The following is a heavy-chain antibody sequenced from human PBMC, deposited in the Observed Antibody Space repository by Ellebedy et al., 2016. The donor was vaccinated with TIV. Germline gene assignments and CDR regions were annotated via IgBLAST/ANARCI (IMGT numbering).Heavy chain of an antibody. D-gene: IGHD3-22*01. CDR3: AKTGDSSGYYVDY. J-gene: IGHJ4*02. Sequence: GESLKISCAASGFTFSSYAMSWVRQAPGKGLEWVSAISGSGGSTYYADSVKGRFTISRDNSKNTLYLQMNSLRAEDTAVYYCAKTGDSSGYYVDYWGQGTLVTVFS. CDR2: ISGSGGST. V-gene: IGHV3-23*01. CDR1: GFTFSSYA.